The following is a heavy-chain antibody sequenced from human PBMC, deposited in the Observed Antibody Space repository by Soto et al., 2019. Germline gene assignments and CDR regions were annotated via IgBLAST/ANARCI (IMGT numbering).Heavy chain of an antibody. CDR1: GFTFGTYW. CDR3: ATDLNWEHY. D-gene: IGHD7-27*01. V-gene: IGHV3-7*04. Sequence: EVQLVESGGGLVQPGGSLRLSCEASGFTFGTYWMTWVRQPPGKGLECVADIKPDGSERYYVDSVKGRFTISRDNAKNSLYLHMNSLRAEDSGVYYCATDLNWEHYWGQGTLVTVSS. J-gene: IGHJ4*02. CDR2: IKPDGSER.